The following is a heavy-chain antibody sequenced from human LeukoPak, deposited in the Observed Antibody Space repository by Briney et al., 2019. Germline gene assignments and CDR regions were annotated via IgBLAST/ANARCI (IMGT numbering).Heavy chain of an antibody. D-gene: IGHD5-24*01. CDR2: IHPGDSDT. Sequence: ESRKISCKGSGYSFTSYWIGWVRQMPGKGLEYMGIIHPGDSDTRYSPSFQGQVTISVDRSSSTAYIQWSRLKASDTAMYYCATHPGGLQSGFDNWGQGTLVTVSS. CDR1: GYSFTSYW. V-gene: IGHV5-51*01. CDR3: ATHPGGLQSGFDN. J-gene: IGHJ4*02.